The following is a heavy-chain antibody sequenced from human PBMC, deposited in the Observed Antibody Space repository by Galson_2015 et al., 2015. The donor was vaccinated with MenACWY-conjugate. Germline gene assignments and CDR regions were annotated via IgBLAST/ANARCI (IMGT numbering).Heavy chain of an antibody. CDR2: ISSSSSYI. V-gene: IGHV3-21*01. CDR3: ARALGFIDNGRDAFDI. J-gene: IGHJ3*02. CDR1: GFTFSSYR. D-gene: IGHD1-14*01. Sequence: SLRLSCAASGFTFSSYRMNWVRQAPGKGLEWVSSISSSSSYIYYADSVKGRFTISRDNAKNSLYLQMNSLRAEDTAVYYCARALGFIDNGRDAFDIWGQGTMLTVSS.